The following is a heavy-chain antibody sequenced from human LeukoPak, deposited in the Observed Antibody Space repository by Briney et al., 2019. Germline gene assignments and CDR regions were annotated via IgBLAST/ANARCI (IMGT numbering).Heavy chain of an antibody. Sequence: SETLSLTCTVSGDSVSSHYWSWIRQPPGKGLEWIAYVYYTGTSNYNPSLKSRVTISIDTSKNQFSLKLISVTAAGTAVYYCARFSNHVDYFDSWGQGTLVTVFS. V-gene: IGHV4-59*02. CDR3: ARFSNHVDYFDS. D-gene: IGHD4-11*01. CDR2: VYYTGTS. CDR1: GDSVSSHY. J-gene: IGHJ4*02.